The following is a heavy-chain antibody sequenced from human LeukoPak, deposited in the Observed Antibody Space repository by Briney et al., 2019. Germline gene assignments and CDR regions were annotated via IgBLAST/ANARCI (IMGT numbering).Heavy chain of an antibody. CDR1: GFTFSSYS. CDR3: ARDVGATLFYYFDY. CDR2: ISSSSSYI. D-gene: IGHD1-26*01. V-gene: IGHV3-21*01. Sequence: VGSLRLSCAASGFTFSSYSMNWVRQAPGKGLEWVSSISSSSSYIYYADSVKGRFTISRDNAKNSLYLQMNSLRAEDTAVYYCARDVGATLFYYFDYWGQGTLVTVSS. J-gene: IGHJ4*02.